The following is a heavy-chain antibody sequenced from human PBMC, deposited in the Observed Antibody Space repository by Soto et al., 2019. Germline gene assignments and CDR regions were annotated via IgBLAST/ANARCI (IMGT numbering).Heavy chain of an antibody. Sequence: QVQLVQSGAEEKKPGASVKVSCKASGYTFTTYAMHWVRQAPGQRLEWMGWINAGNGNTKYSQKFQGRVTITRDTSARTAYMEMSSLRSEDTGVYYWARGPITMIGYYFDYWGQGTLVTVSS. J-gene: IGHJ4*02. CDR1: GYTFTTYA. CDR3: ARGPITMIGYYFDY. CDR2: INAGNGNT. V-gene: IGHV1-3*05. D-gene: IGHD3-10*02.